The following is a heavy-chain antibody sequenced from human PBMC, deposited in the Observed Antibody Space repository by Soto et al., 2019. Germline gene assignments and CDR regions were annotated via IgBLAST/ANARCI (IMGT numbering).Heavy chain of an antibody. D-gene: IGHD7-27*01. Sequence: PSETLSLTCAVSGGSISSSNWWSWVRQPPGKGLEWIGEIYHSGSTNYNPSLKSRVTISVDKSKNQFSLKLSSVTAADTAVYYCRGVRTGDFRGAAFDIWGQGTMVTVSS. J-gene: IGHJ3*02. CDR1: GGSISSSNW. V-gene: IGHV4-4*02. CDR3: RGVRTGDFRGAAFDI. CDR2: IYHSGST.